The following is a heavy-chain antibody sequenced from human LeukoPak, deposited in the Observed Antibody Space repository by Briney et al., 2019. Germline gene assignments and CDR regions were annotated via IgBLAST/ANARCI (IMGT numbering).Heavy chain of an antibody. CDR2: IRYDGSNK. J-gene: IGHJ4*02. CDR3: AKDQEDIVVVPAATPFDY. D-gene: IGHD2-2*01. CDR1: GFIFSSYG. V-gene: IGHV3-30*02. Sequence: GGSLRLSCAASGFIFSSYGMHWVRQAPGKGLEWVAFIRYDGSNKYYADSVKGRFTISRDNSKNTLYLQMNSLRAEDTAVYYCAKDQEDIVVVPAATPFDYWGQGTLVTVSS.